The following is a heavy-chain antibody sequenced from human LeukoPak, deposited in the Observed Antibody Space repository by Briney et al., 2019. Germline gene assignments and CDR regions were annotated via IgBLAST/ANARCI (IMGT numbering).Heavy chain of an antibody. Sequence: PSETLSLTCTVSGVSTNTYYYWSWIRQPPGKGLEWIGYIYYSGSTNYNPSLKSRVTISVDTSKNQFSLKLSSVTAADTAVYYCARGPYYDSSGYYHYYYYYGMDVWGQGTTVTVSS. D-gene: IGHD3-22*01. CDR1: GVSTNTYYY. V-gene: IGHV4-59*01. CDR3: ARGPYYDSSGYYHYYYYYGMDV. CDR2: IYYSGST. J-gene: IGHJ6*02.